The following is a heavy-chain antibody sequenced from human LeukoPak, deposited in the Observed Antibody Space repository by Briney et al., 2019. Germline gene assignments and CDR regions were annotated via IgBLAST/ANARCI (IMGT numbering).Heavy chain of an antibody. CDR1: GGTFSSYA. CDR2: IIPIFGTA. CDR3: AIHYYDSSGYSYYFDY. Sequence: SVKVSCKASGGTFSSYAIGWVRQAPGQGLEWVGGIIPIFGTANYAQKFQGRVTITADESTSTAYMELSSLRSEDTAVYYCAIHYYDSSGYSYYFDYWGQGTLVTVSS. V-gene: IGHV1-69*13. D-gene: IGHD3-22*01. J-gene: IGHJ4*02.